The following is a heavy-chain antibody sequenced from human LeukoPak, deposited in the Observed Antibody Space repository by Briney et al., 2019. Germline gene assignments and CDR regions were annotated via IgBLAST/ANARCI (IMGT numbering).Heavy chain of an antibody. Sequence: GGSLRLSCAASGFTFSRYAMHLVRQAPGKGLECVAVILYDGSKKEYADSVKGRFTISRDNSKNTLYLQMNSLRAEDTAVYYCARGGLHYYDSSGFDHWGQGTQVTVSS. CDR1: GFTFSRYA. J-gene: IGHJ4*02. CDR3: ARGGLHYYDSSGFDH. CDR2: ILYDGSKK. D-gene: IGHD3-22*01. V-gene: IGHV3-30-3*01.